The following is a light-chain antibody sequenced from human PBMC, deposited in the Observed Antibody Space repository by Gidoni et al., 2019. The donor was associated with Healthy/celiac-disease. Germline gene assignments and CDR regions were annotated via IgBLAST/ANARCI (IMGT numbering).Light chain of an antibody. CDR2: AAS. J-gene: IGKJ5*01. Sequence: AIRITQSPSSLSASTGDRVTITCRASQGSSSYSAWYQHKPGKAPKLLIYAASTLQSGVPSRFSGSGSGTDFTLTISCLQSEDFATYYCQQYYSYPITFGQGTRLEIK. CDR1: QGSSSY. V-gene: IGKV1-8*01. CDR3: QQYYSYPIT.